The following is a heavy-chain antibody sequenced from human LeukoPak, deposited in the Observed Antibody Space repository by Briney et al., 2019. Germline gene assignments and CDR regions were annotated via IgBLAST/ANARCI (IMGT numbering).Heavy chain of an antibody. J-gene: IGHJ6*03. CDR3: ANGNRCTSPNCLGYYYFYMDV. CDR1: GFTFSSYA. V-gene: IGHV3-23*01. Sequence: PGXSLRLSCAASGFTFSSYAMNWVRQAPGRGLEWVSGFSGSGGTTYYADSVKGRFTISRHNSNNTLYLQMNSLIAEDTAVYYCANGNRCTSPNCLGYYYFYMDVWGKGTTVTVSS. D-gene: IGHD2-8*01. CDR2: FSGSGGTT.